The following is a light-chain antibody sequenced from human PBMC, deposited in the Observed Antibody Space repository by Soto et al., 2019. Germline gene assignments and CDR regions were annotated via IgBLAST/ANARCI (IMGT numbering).Light chain of an antibody. J-gene: IGLJ1*01. CDR1: SSNIGSNT. V-gene: IGLV1-44*01. Sequence: QSALTQLPSASGTPGQRVTISCSGSSSNIGSNTVNWYQQLPGTAPKLLIYSNNQRPSGVPDRFSGSKSGTSASLAISGLQSEDEADYYCAAWDDSLNGPNYVFGTGTKVTVL. CDR3: AAWDDSLNGPNYV. CDR2: SNN.